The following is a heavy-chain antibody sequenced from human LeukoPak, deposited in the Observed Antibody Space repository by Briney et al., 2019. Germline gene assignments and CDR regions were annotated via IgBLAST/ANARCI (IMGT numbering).Heavy chain of an antibody. CDR1: CGYQGLYY. CDR2: IYTSGST. V-gene: IGHV4-4*07. D-gene: IGHD3-10*01. CDR3: ANQGRVPDSLDI. J-gene: IGHJ3*02. Sequence: ADPLPLPCSVSCGYQGLYYGLGMPQPAGRGLEWIGRIYTSGSTNYNPSLKSRVIISVDKSKNQFSLRLSSVTAADTAVYYCANQGRVPDSLDIWGKGTTVTVSS.